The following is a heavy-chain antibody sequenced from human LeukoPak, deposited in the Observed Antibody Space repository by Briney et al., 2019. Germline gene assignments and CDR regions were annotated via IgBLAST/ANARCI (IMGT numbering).Heavy chain of an antibody. CDR2: TYYRSKWYN. Sequence: SQTLSLTCAISGDSVSSYNAAWSWIRQSPSRGLEWLGRTYYRSKWYNDYAVSMQSRITINPDTSKSHFSLQLNSVTPEDTAVYYCAREPGGSSSYGDAFDIWGQGTMVTVSS. J-gene: IGHJ3*02. V-gene: IGHV6-1*01. CDR3: AREPGGSSSYGDAFDI. D-gene: IGHD6-13*01. CDR1: GDSVSSYNAA.